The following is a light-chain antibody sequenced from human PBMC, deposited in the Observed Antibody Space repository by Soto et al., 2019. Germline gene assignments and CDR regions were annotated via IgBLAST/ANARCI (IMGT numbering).Light chain of an antibody. V-gene: IGKV3D-15*01. J-gene: IGKJ1*01. CDR1: QYVGTR. CDR2: YTS. CDR3: QQYNNWPPWT. Sequence: EIVLTQSPATLSSSPGETATLSCRASQYVGTRLAWYQHKPGQAPRLLIYYTSNRATGIPARFSGSGSGTEFTLTISSLQSEDFAVYYCQQYNNWPPWTFGQGTKVDIK.